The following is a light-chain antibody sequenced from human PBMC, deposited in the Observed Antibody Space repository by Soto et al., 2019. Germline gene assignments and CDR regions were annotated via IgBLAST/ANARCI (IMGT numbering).Light chain of an antibody. CDR2: GAS. CDR3: QQYASSPSLT. Sequence: EIVLTQSPGTLSLSPGERATLSCRASQSVSSSLAWYQQKPGQAPSLPIYGASSRATGISDRFSGSGSGTDFTLTISRLEPEDFALYYCQQYASSPSLTFGGGTKVDIK. CDR1: QSVSSS. J-gene: IGKJ4*01. V-gene: IGKV3-20*01.